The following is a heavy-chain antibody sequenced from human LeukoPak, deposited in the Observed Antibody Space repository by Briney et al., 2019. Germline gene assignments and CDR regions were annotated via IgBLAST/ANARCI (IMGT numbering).Heavy chain of an antibody. J-gene: IGHJ5*02. D-gene: IGHD5-12*01. CDR1: GDPISSGGYY. CDR3: ARGGYDLRWFDP. Sequence: SQTLSLTCTVSGDPISSGGYYWSWIRQHPGKGLEWIGYIYYSGSTYYNPSLKSRVTISVDTSKNQFSLKLSSVTAADTAVYYCARGGYDLRWFDPWGQGTLVTVSS. V-gene: IGHV4-31*03. CDR2: IYYSGST.